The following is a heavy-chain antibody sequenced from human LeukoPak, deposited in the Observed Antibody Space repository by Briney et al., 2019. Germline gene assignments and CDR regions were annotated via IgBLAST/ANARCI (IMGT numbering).Heavy chain of an antibody. Sequence: GRSLRLSCAASGFRFSSYGMHWVRQAPGKGLEWVAFIRFDGDIKYCGEAVKGRFTISRNNAENKVFLQMDNPRAEDTAVYFCARSVSYMDVRGQGTTVTVSS. D-gene: IGHD4-17*01. CDR2: IRFDGDIK. CDR3: ARSVSYMDV. V-gene: IGHV3-33*08. CDR1: GFRFSSYG. J-gene: IGHJ6*03.